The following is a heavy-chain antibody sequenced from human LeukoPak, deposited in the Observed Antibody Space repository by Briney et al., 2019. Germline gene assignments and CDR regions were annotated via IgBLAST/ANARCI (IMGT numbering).Heavy chain of an antibody. Sequence: GRSLGLSCAASGFTFSNYALHWVRQAPGKGLEWVAVISYDGSNKFYADSVRGRFTISRDNSKNTLFLQMNSLRPEDTAVYYCARGPDYDILADYFDYWGQGTLVTVSS. J-gene: IGHJ4*02. V-gene: IGHV3-30*04. CDR1: GFTFSNYA. D-gene: IGHD3-9*01. CDR3: ARGPDYDILADYFDY. CDR2: ISYDGSNK.